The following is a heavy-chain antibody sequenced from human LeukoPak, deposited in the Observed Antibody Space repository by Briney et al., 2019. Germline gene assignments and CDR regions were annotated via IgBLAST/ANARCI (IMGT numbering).Heavy chain of an antibody. CDR3: ARDPVPNYYDSSGYPPPYYYYGMDV. CDR2: ISSSGSTI. D-gene: IGHD3-22*01. Sequence: PGGSLRLSCAASGFTFSDYYMSWIRQAPGKGLEWVSYISSSGSTIYYADSVKGRFTISRDNSKNTLYLQMNSLRAEDTAVYYCARDPVPNYYDSSGYPPPYYYYGMDVWGQGTTVTVSS. J-gene: IGHJ6*02. CDR1: GFTFSDYY. V-gene: IGHV3-11*04.